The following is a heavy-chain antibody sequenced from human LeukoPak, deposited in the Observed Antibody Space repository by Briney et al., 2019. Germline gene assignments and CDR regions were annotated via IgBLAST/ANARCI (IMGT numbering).Heavy chain of an antibody. CDR1: GFTFSAYY. CDR3: AKGGEQKTFRCGMDS. Sequence: RGSLRLSCAASGFTFSAYYMHWVRQAPGKGREWVALVSNDGGIKYYGASVRGRFTISRDNPENTLYLQMNSLRADDTAVYYCAKGGEQKTFRCGMDSWGQGTLVTVSS. V-gene: IGHV3-30*18. D-gene: IGHD1/OR15-1a*01. J-gene: IGHJ4*02. CDR2: VSNDGGIK.